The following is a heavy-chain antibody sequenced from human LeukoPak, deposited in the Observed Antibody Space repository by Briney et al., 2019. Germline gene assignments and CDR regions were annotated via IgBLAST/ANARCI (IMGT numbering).Heavy chain of an antibody. CDR1: GYTFTSYD. Sequence: GASVKVSCKASGYTFTSYDINWVRQATGQGLEWMGWMNPNSGNTGYSQKFQGGVTMTRNTSISTAYMELSSLRSEDTAVYYCARVRITIFGVVIYGMDVWGQGTTVTVSS. D-gene: IGHD3-3*01. V-gene: IGHV1-8*01. J-gene: IGHJ6*02. CDR3: ARVRITIFGVVIYGMDV. CDR2: MNPNSGNT.